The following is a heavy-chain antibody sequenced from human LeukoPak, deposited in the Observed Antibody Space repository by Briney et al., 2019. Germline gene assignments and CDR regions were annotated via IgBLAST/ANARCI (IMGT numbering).Heavy chain of an antibody. CDR1: GGSLSGYY. D-gene: IGHD6-19*01. V-gene: IGHV4-34*01. CDR2: INHSGST. J-gene: IGHJ5*02. CDR3: ARKGFSGYSSGWYWFDP. Sequence: SETLSLTCAVYGGSLSGYYWSWIRQPPGKGLEWIGEINHSGSTNYNPSLKSRVTISVDTSKNQFSLKLSSVTAADTAVYYCARKGFSGYSSGWYWFDPWGQGTLVTVSS.